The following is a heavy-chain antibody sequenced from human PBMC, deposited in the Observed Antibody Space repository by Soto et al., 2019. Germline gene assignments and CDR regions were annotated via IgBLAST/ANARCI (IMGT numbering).Heavy chain of an antibody. D-gene: IGHD4-17*01. V-gene: IGHV1-69*01. CDR3: ARRPDGDYVSNAFDI. CDR1: GGTFSSYA. J-gene: IGHJ3*02. Sequence: QVQLVQSGAEVKKPGSSVKVSCKASGGTFSSYAISWVRQAPGQGLEWIGGIIPIFGTANYAQKFQGRVTITADESTSTAYLELSSLKSEDTAVYYCARRPDGDYVSNAFDIWGQGTMVTVSS. CDR2: IIPIFGTA.